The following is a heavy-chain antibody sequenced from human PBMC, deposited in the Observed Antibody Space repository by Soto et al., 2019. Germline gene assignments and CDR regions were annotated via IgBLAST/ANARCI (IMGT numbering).Heavy chain of an antibody. CDR3: ARAWDSSGYYIDY. V-gene: IGHV4-39*01. D-gene: IGHD3-22*01. CDR2: IYYSGST. CDR1: GGSISSSSYY. Sequence: TLSLTCTVSGGSISSSSYYWGWIRQPPGKGLEWIGSIYYSGSTYYNPSLKSRVTISVDTSKNQFSLKLSSVTAADTAVYYCARAWDSSGYYIDYWGQGTLVTVSS. J-gene: IGHJ4*02.